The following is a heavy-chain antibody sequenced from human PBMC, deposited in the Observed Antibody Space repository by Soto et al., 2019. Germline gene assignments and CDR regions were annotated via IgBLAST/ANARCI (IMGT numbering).Heavy chain of an antibody. Sequence: QVQLVQSGAEVRKPGSSLRVSCKSSGATFSTTGISWVRQAPGQGLEWMGGIIPLFGTPKYARKFQCRVSITADESTNTVYMELNSLRPDDAAVYYCARASPVICGGDPCYRLDSSFDSWGQGSLVIGSS. CDR2: IIPLFGTP. CDR3: ARASPVICGGDPCYRLDSSFDS. J-gene: IGHJ5*01. V-gene: IGHV1-69*01. CDR1: GATFSTTG. D-gene: IGHD2-21*02.